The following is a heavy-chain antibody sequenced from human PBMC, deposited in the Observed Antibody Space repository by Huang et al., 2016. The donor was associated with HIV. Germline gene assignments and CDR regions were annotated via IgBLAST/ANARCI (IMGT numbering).Heavy chain of an antibody. CDR1: RFTFSNYA. V-gene: IGHV3-30-3*01. CDR3: ARDLWLRDLYYYYYMDV. CDR2: ISYDGSNK. Sequence: QVQLVESGGGVVQPGRSLRLSCAASRFTFSNYAMHWFRQAPGKGREWVAVISYDGSNKYYADSGKCRFTISRDNSKNTLYLQMNSLRAEDTAVYYCARDLWLRDLYYYYYMDVWGKGTTVTVSS. J-gene: IGHJ6*03. D-gene: IGHD5-12*01.